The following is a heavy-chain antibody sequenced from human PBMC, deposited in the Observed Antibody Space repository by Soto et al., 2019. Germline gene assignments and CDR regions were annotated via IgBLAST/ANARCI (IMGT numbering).Heavy chain of an antibody. Sequence: QVQLVESGGGVVQPGRSLRLSCSVSGFTFSSHAMHWVRQAPGKGLEWVALISSDGSNKYYADSVKGRFTTSRDNSKNTMYLQMNSLRVADTAVYYWARDDEGGSDCDLGYGGQGALVTVSS. CDR1: GFTFSSHA. CDR3: ARDDEGGSDCDLGY. V-gene: IGHV3-30-3*01. D-gene: IGHD1-26*01. J-gene: IGHJ4*02. CDR2: ISSDGSNK.